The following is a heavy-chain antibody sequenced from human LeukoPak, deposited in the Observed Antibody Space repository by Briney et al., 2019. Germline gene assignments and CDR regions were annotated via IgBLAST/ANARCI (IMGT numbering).Heavy chain of an antibody. CDR2: IYHSGST. CDR3: ARARVGATLDPPFPFDY. CDR1: GGSISSSSYY. Sequence: PSETLSLTCSVSGGSISSSSYYWGWIRQPPGKGLEWIGYIYHSGSTYYNPSLKSRVTISVDKSKNQFSLKLSSVTAADTAVYYCARARVGATLDPPFPFDYWGQGTLVTVSS. D-gene: IGHD1-26*01. V-gene: IGHV4-39*07. J-gene: IGHJ4*02.